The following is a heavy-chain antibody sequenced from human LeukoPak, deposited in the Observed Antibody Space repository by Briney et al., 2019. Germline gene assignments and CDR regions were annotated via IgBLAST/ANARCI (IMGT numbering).Heavy chain of an antibody. J-gene: IGHJ4*02. CDR2: ISGSGGST. Sequence: GGSLRLSCAASGFTFSSYAMSWVRQAPGKGLEWVSAISGSGGSTYYADSVKGRFTISRDNSKNTLYLQMNSLRAEDTAVYYCAKDRYYYGSGSQYFDYWGQGTLVTVSS. D-gene: IGHD3-10*01. V-gene: IGHV3-23*01. CDR3: AKDRYYYGSGSQYFDY. CDR1: GFTFSSYA.